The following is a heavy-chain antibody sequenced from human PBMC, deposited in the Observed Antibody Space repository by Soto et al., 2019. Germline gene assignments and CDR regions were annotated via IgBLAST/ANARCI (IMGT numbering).Heavy chain of an antibody. CDR2: INHSGST. CDR3: ARVGLSLDY. Sequence: QVQLQQWGAGLLKPSETLSLTCAVYGGSFSGYYWSWIRQPPGKGLEWIGEINHSGSTNYNPSLKARVTISVDTSKKPFSRRLSSVTAADTAVYYCARVGLSLDYWGQGTLVTVSS. V-gene: IGHV4-34*01. CDR1: GGSFSGYY. J-gene: IGHJ4*02.